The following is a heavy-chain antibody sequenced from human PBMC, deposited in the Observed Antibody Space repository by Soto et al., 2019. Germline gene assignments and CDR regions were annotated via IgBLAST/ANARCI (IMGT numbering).Heavy chain of an antibody. Sequence: QVQLVESGGGVVQPGRSLRLSCAASGFTFSSYGMHWVRQAPGKGLEWVAVISYDGSNKYYADSVKGRFTISRDNSKNTLYLQMNSLRAEDTAVYYCAKGAWDYWGQGTLVPVSS. J-gene: IGHJ4*02. CDR3: AKGAWDY. CDR1: GFTFSSYG. V-gene: IGHV3-30*18. CDR2: ISYDGSNK.